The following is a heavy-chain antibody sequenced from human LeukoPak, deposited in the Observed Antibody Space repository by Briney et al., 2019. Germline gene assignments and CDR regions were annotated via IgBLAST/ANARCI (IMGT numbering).Heavy chain of an antibody. CDR3: ARVITVYNVYEEVAEYFQY. J-gene: IGHJ1*01. V-gene: IGHV3-7*01. CDR2: IKQDGSEQ. Sequence: GGSLRLSCAASGFTFTTYWMGWVRQAPGKGLEWVANIKQDGSEQYYVDSMRGRFSISRDNSKNSLYLQMNSLRADDTAVYYCARVITVYNVYEEVAEYFQYWGQGTLVTVSS. CDR1: GFTFTTYW. D-gene: IGHD5/OR15-5a*01.